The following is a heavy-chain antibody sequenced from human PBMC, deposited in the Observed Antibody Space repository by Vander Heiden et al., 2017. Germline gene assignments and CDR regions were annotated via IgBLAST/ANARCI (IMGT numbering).Heavy chain of an antibody. CDR3: ALDDGGTDGYYFDY. Sequence: EVQLVESGGGLVKPGGSLRLSCAASGFTFSSYSMNWVRQAPGKGLEWVSSISSSSSYIYYADAVKGRFTISRDNAKNSLYLQMKRMRAEDTAVYYCALDDGGTDGYYFDYWGQGTLVTVSS. D-gene: IGHD4-17*01. CDR2: ISSSSSYI. CDR1: GFTFSSYS. J-gene: IGHJ4*02. V-gene: IGHV3-21*01.